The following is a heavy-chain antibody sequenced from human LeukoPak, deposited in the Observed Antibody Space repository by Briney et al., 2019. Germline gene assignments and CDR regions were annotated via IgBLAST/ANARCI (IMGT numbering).Heavy chain of an antibody. CDR3: TRGRWSATTASYYLDF. V-gene: IGHV1-3*01. J-gene: IGHJ4*02. D-gene: IGHD2-15*01. CDR2: INAGNGNT. Sequence: ASVKVSCKASEYTFTEYAVNWVRQAPGQRLEWMGWINAGNGNTKYAQKFLGRLTITRDTSASTAYMELSSLTFEDTAVYYCTRGRWSATTASYYLDFWGQGTLVTVSS. CDR1: EYTFTEYA.